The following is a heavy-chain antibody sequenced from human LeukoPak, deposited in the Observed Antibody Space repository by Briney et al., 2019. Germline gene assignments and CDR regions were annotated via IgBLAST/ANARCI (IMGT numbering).Heavy chain of an antibody. CDR3: ATDLGLYSSSSVSY. D-gene: IGHD6-6*01. CDR1: GYTLTELS. Sequence: VSVKVSCKVSGYTLTELSMHWVRQAPGKGLEWMGGFDPEDGETIYAQKFQGRVTMTEDTSTDTAYMELSSLRSEDTAVYYCATDLGLYSSSSVSYWGQGTLVTVSS. CDR2: FDPEDGET. V-gene: IGHV1-24*01. J-gene: IGHJ4*02.